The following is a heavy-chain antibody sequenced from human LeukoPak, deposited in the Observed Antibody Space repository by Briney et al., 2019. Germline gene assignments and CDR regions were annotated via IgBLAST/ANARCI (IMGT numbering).Heavy chain of an antibody. CDR1: GYTFTDYY. V-gene: IGHV1-2*02. CDR3: ARGRRTTSDAPMVIMCVY. J-gene: IGHJ4*02. Sequence: GASVKVSCKGSGYTFTDYYMHWVRQAPGQGLEWMGWINPNSGDTNYAQEFQGRATMTRDTSISTAYMEVTSLTSDDTAVYYCARGRRTTSDAPMVIMCVYWGQGTLVTVSS. D-gene: IGHD1/OR15-1a*01. CDR2: INPNSGDT.